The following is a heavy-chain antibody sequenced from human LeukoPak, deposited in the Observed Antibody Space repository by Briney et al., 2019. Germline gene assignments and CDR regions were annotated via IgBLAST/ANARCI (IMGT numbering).Heavy chain of an antibody. CDR1: GFRFFNHW. D-gene: IGHD6-19*01. V-gene: IGHV3-7*01. Sequence: GGSLRLSCAASGFRFFNHWTSWVRQAPGKGLEWLATIKEDGSQEDYVDSVKGRFTISRDDARSSLYLQMNSQRVEDTAVYYCARGGEITVSGTDYFDYWGQGTLVTVSS. CDR3: ARGGEITVSGTDYFDY. CDR2: IKEDGSQE. J-gene: IGHJ4*02.